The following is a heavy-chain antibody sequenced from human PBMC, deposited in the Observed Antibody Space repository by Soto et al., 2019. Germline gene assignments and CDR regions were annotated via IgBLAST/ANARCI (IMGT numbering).Heavy chain of an antibody. CDR2: IYWDDDK. D-gene: IGHD3-22*01. CDR1: GISLSDSGVA. CDR3: AHEGTKISYDVSGYTYSFDP. J-gene: IGHJ5*02. V-gene: IGHV2-5*02. Sequence: SGPTLVNPTETLTLTCTFSGISLSDSGVAVGWVRQPPGKALEWLALIYWDDDKRYNPSLKSRLTITKDTSKNQVVLKMTNMDPVDTATYYCAHEGTKISYDVSGYTYSFDPWGQGTLVTVSS.